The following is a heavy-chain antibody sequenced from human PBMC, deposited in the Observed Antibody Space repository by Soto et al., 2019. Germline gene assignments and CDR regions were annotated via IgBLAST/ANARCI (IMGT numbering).Heavy chain of an antibody. D-gene: IGHD3-3*01. CDR2: ISAYNGNT. CDR3: ARSITIFGVVILYYFDY. CDR1: GYTFTSYG. V-gene: IGHV1-18*01. Sequence: ASVKVSCKASGYTFTSYGISWVRQAHGQRHERMGWISAYNGNTNYAQKLQGRVTMTTDTSTSTAYMELRSLRSDDTAVYYCARSITIFGVVILYYFDYWGQGTLVTVS. J-gene: IGHJ4*02.